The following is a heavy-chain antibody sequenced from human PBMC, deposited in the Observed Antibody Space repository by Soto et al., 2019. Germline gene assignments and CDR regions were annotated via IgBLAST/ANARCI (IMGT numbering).Heavy chain of an antibody. V-gene: IGHV3-23*01. CDR2: ISGGGDTT. Sequence: EVQLLESGGGLVQPGGSLRLSCAASGFTFNNYAMTWVRQAPGKGLEWVSAISGGGDTTSYADSVKGRFTVSRDGSKNTVYPQMSSLRAEDPALYYCAKGRGGSGSLTPRVDFWGQGTLVTVSS. D-gene: IGHD3-10*01. CDR1: GFTFNNYA. CDR3: AKGRGGSGSLTPRVDF. J-gene: IGHJ4*02.